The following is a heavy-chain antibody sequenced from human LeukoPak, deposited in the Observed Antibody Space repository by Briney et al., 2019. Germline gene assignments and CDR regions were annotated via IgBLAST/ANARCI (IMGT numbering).Heavy chain of an antibody. CDR2: ISAYNGNT. V-gene: IGHV1-18*01. CDR1: GYTFTSYV. Sequence: ASVKVSCKASGYTFTSYVISCVRRAPGQGLEWMVWISAYNGNTNYAQKLQGRVTMTTDTSTSTAYMELRSLRSDDTAVYYCARASGNYVSYYYYGMDVWGQGTTVTVSS. D-gene: IGHD4-11*01. J-gene: IGHJ6*02. CDR3: ARASGNYVSYYYYGMDV.